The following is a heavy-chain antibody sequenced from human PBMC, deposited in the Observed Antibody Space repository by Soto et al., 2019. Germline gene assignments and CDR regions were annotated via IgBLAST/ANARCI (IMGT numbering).Heavy chain of an antibody. Sequence: EVQLVESGGGVVQPGGSLRLSCTASGFTFNTHWMHWVRQAPGKGLVWVSRIYFDGITTNYADSVEGRLTVSRDNAKNTVYRHVNTLRDEETAVVYCARGGAMGVDYGGQGTLVTVSS. CDR3: ARGGAMGVDY. CDR1: GFTFNTHW. V-gene: IGHV3-74*01. J-gene: IGHJ4*02. CDR2: IYFDGITT. D-gene: IGHD1-26*01.